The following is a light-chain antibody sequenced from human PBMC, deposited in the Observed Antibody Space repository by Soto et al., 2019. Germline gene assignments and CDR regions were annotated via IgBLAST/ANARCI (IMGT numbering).Light chain of an antibody. CDR2: GAS. V-gene: IGKV3-20*01. J-gene: IGKJ2*01. Sequence: EIVLTQSPGTLSLSPGERATLSCRASQSFSSSYLAWYQQKPGQAPRLLIDGASSRATGIPDRFSGSGSGTDFTLTISRLEPEDFAVYYCQQYGSSLYTFGQGTKLEIK. CDR3: QQYGSSLYT. CDR1: QSFSSSY.